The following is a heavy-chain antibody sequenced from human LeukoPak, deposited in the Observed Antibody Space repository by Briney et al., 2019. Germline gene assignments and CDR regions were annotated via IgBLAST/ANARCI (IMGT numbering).Heavy chain of an antibody. CDR2: IYYSGST. J-gene: IGHJ4*02. V-gene: IGHV4-59*12. CDR3: SSRGGGIVEAGTYY. D-gene: IGHD6-13*01. CDR1: GGSISSYY. Sequence: SETLSLTCTVSGGSISSYYWSWIRKPPAKGLEWIGYIYYSGSTNYNPYLKRRVTISVYAYKNQFSLKLSTVAAADTAVDYCSSRGGGIVEAGTYYWGQGTLVTVSS.